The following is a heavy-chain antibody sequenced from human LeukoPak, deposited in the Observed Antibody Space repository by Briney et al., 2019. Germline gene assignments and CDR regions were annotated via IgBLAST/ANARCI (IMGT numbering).Heavy chain of an antibody. CDR1: GFTLSSNY. D-gene: IGHD1-1*01. CDR2: IYSGGST. V-gene: IGHV3-53*01. Sequence: PGGSLRLSCAASGFTLSSNYMNWVRQAPGKGLEWVSLIYSGGSTYYADSVKGRFTISRDNSKNTLYLQMNSLRAEDTAVNYCARDLGRTVAGPFDIWGQGTMVTVAS. CDR3: ARDLGRTVAGPFDI. J-gene: IGHJ3*02.